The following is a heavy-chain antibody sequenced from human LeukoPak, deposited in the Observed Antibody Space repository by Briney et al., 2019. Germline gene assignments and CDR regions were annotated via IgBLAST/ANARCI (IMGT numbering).Heavy chain of an antibody. CDR3: ARGPAPFDY. CDR2: VYSGGNT. J-gene: IGHJ4*02. CDR1: GFTVSISY. V-gene: IGHV3-53*01. Sequence: PGGSLRLSCAASGFTVSISYMNWVRQAPGKGLEWASVVYSGGNTYYADSVKGRCTISRDNSKKTLYLKMNSLRAEDTAVYFCARGPAPFDYWGQGTLVTVSS. D-gene: IGHD1-14*01.